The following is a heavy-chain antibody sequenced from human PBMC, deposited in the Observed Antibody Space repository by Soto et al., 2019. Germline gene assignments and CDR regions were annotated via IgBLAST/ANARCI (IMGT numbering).Heavy chain of an antibody. CDR1: GVSIFSHSYY. Sequence: QLQLQESGPGLVRPSETLSLTCTVSGVSIFSHSYYWGWIRQAPGKGLEWIVTINHSGSTYHNPSLKSRVTMSVDTSKNQFSLNLSSVTAADTAVYYCARRYAPRYSSGNNHFDLWGQGTLVTVSS. V-gene: IGHV4-39*01. CDR3: ARRYAPRYSSGNNHFDL. J-gene: IGHJ4*02. CDR2: INHSGST. D-gene: IGHD2-15*01.